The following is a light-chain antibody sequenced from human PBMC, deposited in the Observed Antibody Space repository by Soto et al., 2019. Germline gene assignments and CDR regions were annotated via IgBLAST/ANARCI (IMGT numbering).Light chain of an antibody. CDR1: QRVSSY. CDR3: QQRSNWPRT. J-gene: IGKJ4*01. V-gene: IGKV3-11*01. Sequence: EIVLTQSPATLSLSPGERATLSCRASQRVSSYLAWYQQKPGQAPRLLIYDASNRATGIPARFSGSGSGTDFTLTISSLEPEYFAVYYCQQRSNWPRTFGGGTKVEIK. CDR2: DAS.